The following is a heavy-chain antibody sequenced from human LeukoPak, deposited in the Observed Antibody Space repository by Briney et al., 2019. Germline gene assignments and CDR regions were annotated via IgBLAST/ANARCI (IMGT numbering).Heavy chain of an antibody. CDR2: INPNSGGT. CDR3: ARDLSGWGKGTYYDSSGYPKQPGRFDY. CDR1: GYTFTGYY. J-gene: IGHJ4*02. Sequence: GASVKVSCKASGYTFTGYYMHWVRQAPGQGLEWMGWINPNSGGTNYAQKFQGRVTMTRDTSISTAYMELSRLRSDDTAVYYCARDLSGWGKGTYYDSSGYPKQPGRFDYWGQGTLVTVSS. D-gene: IGHD3-22*01. V-gene: IGHV1-2*02.